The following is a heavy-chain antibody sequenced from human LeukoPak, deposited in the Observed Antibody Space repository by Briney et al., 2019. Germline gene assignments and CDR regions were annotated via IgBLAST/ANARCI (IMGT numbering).Heavy chain of an antibody. V-gene: IGHV3-30*02. CDR2: IRFGGTKT. CDR3: ARDFDDVSGNYYYIPDY. Sequence: GGSLRLSCEASGFNFSTNGMHWVRQAPGKGLEWVSFIRFGGTKTFYGDSVRGRFTISRDNSKNTLYLQLSSLRGDDTAVYYCARDFDDVSGNYYYIPDYWGQGTLVTVSS. CDR1: GFNFSTNG. D-gene: IGHD3-10*01. J-gene: IGHJ4*02.